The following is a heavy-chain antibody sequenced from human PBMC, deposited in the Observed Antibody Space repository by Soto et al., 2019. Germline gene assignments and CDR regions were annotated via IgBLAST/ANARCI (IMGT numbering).Heavy chain of an antibody. CDR1: GGSVSSGSYF. Sequence: SETLSLTCNVSGGSVSSGSYFWSWIRQPPGKGLEWIGYIYNRGNTKYNPSLQSRVTISAETSKSQFSLRLTSVTAADTAVYYCARLGAYYQSLDPWGPGTLVTVSS. V-gene: IGHV4-61*01. CDR3: ARLGAYYQSLDP. D-gene: IGHD3-22*01. CDR2: IYNRGNT. J-gene: IGHJ5*02.